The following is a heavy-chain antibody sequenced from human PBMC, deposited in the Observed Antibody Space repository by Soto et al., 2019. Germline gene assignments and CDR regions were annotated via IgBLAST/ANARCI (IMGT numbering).Heavy chain of an antibody. CDR3: TTDPSFYYDILTGPP. CDR2: IKSKTDGGTT. Sequence: PGGSLRLSCAASGFTFSNAWMNWVRQAPGKGLEWVGRIKSKTDGGTTDYAAPVKGRFTISRDDSKNTLYLQMNSLKTEDTAVYYCTTDPSFYYDILTGPPWGQGTLVTVSS. V-gene: IGHV3-15*07. CDR1: GFTFSNAW. D-gene: IGHD3-9*01. J-gene: IGHJ5*02.